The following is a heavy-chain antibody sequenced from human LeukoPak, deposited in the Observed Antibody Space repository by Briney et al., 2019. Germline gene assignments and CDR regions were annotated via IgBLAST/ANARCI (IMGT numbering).Heavy chain of an antibody. V-gene: IGHV3-30*02. CDR2: IRYDGSNK. CDR1: GFTFSSYG. J-gene: IGHJ4*02. Sequence: PGGSLRLSCAASGFTFSSYGMHWVRQAPGKGLEWVAFIRYDGSNKYYADSVKGRFIISRDNSKNTLYLQMNSLRAEDTAVYYCARGYYGSGSYSAVEGPPDYWGQGTLVTVSS. CDR3: ARGYYGSGSYSAVEGPPDY. D-gene: IGHD3-10*01.